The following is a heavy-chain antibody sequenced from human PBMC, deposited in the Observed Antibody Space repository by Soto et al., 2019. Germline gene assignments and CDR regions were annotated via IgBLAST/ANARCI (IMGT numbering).Heavy chain of an antibody. V-gene: IGHV1-69*13. J-gene: IGHJ5*02. D-gene: IGHD2-15*01. CDR3: ARNREDIVVVVAATFANWFDP. CDR2: IIPIFGTA. CDR1: GGTFSSYA. Sequence: SVKVSCKASGGTFSSYAISCVRQAPGQGLEWMGGIIPIFGTANYAQKFQGRVTITADESTSTAYMELSSLRSEDTAVYYCARNREDIVVVVAATFANWFDPWGQGTLVTVSS.